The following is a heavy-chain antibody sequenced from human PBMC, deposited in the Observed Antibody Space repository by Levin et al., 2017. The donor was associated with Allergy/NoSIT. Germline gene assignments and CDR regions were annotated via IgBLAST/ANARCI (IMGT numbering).Heavy chain of an antibody. D-gene: IGHD6-19*01. J-gene: IGHJ4*02. CDR1: GFTFSSYS. CDR2: ISSSSSYI. V-gene: IGHV3-21*01. Sequence: PGGSLRLSCAASGFTFSSYSMNWVRQAPGKGLEWVSSISSSSSYIYYADSVKGRFTISRDNAKNSLYLQMNSLRAEDTAVYYCARDLAAVAGTETDYWGQGTLVTVSS. CDR3: ARDLAAVAGTETDY.